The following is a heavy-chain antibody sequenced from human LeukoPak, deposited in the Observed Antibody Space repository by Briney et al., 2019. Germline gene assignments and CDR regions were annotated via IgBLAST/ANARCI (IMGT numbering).Heavy chain of an antibody. J-gene: IGHJ4*02. V-gene: IGHV3-30-3*01. Sequence: GGSLRLSCAASGFTFSSYAMHWVRQAPGKGLEWVAVISYDGSNKYYADSVKGRFTISRDNAKNSLYLQMNSLRAEDTAVYYCARGAVVADHWGQGTLVTVSS. CDR2: ISYDGSNK. CDR3: ARGAVVADH. CDR1: GFTFSSYA. D-gene: IGHD2-15*01.